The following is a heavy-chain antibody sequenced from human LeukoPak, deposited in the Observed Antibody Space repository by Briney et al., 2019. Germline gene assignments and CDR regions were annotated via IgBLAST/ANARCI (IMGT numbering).Heavy chain of an antibody. J-gene: IGHJ4*02. CDR1: GFTFSSYE. D-gene: IGHD5-24*01. Sequence: GGSLRLSCAASGFTFSSYEMNWIRQAPGKGLEWVSYISSSGSTIYYADSVKGRFTISRDNAKNSLYLQMNSLRAEDTAVYYCATRTRDGYKTFDYWGQGTLVTVSS. CDR2: ISSSGSTI. V-gene: IGHV3-48*03. CDR3: ATRTRDGYKTFDY.